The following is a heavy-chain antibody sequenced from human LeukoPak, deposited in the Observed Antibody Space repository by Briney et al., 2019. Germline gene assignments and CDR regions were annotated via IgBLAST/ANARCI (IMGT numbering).Heavy chain of an antibody. Sequence: SETLSLTCTVSGGSISSYYWSWIRQPPGKGLEWIGYIYYSGSTNYNPSLKSRVTISVDTSKNQFSLKLSSVTAADTAVYYCARVGGDGGSYFMRTPYYFDYWGQGTLVTVSS. CDR2: IYYSGST. CDR3: ARVGGDGGSYFMRTPYYFDY. V-gene: IGHV4-59*01. D-gene: IGHD1-26*01. CDR1: GGSISSYY. J-gene: IGHJ4*02.